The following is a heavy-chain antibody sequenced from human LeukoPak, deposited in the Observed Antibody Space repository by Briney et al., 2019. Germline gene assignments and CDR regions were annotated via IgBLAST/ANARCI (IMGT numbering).Heavy chain of an antibody. CDR1: GGSFSGYY. Sequence: SETLSLTCAVYGGSFSGYYWSWIRQPPGKGLEWIGEINHSGSTNYNPSLKSRVTISVDTSKNQFSLKLSSVTSADTAVYYCARAPQRQVAATPQKMWRGSYRRGEIAVRYAFDIWGQGTMVTVSS. J-gene: IGHJ3*02. D-gene: IGHD2-15*01. V-gene: IGHV4-34*01. CDR2: INHSGST. CDR3: ARAPQRQVAATPQKMWRGSYRRGEIAVRYAFDI.